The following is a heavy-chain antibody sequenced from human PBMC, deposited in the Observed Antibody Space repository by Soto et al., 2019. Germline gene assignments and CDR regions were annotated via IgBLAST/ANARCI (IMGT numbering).Heavy chain of an antibody. CDR3: AREGDSSSFENWFDP. D-gene: IGHD6-6*01. J-gene: IGHJ5*02. V-gene: IGHV1-69*01. CDR2: IIPIFGTA. CDR1: GGTFSSYA. Sequence: QVQLVQSGAEVKKPGSSVRVSCKASGGTFSSYAISGWRQAPGQGFEWMGGIIPIFGTANYAQKFQGRVTITADESTSTAYMELSSLRSEDTAVYYCAREGDSSSFENWFDPWGQGTLVTVSS.